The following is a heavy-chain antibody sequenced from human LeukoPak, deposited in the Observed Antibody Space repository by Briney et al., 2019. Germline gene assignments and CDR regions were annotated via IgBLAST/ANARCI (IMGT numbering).Heavy chain of an antibody. J-gene: IGHJ4*02. CDR3: ARVATMVKGGVDY. V-gene: IGHV3-53*01. D-gene: IGHD3-10*01. CDR2: IYSGGST. CDR1: GFTVSSNY. Sequence: GGSQRLSCAASGFTVSSNYMSWVRQAPGKGLEWVSVIYSGGSTYYADSVKGRFTISRDNSKNTLYLQMNSLRAEDTAVYYCARVATMVKGGVDYWGQGTLVTVSS.